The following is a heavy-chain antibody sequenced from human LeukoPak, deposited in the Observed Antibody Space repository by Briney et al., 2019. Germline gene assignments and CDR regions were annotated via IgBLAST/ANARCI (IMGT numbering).Heavy chain of an antibody. V-gene: IGHV3-23*01. CDR2: ISSSDGST. D-gene: IGHD3-22*01. J-gene: IGHJ4*02. CDR3: AKFQRYYYDSSYEFDY. Sequence: GGSLRLSCAASGFTFTSYAMSWVRQAPGKGLEWVSAISSSDGSTYYADSVKGRFTISRDNSKNTLYLQMNSLRAEDTAVYYCAKFQRYYYDSSYEFDYWGQGTLVTVSS. CDR1: GFTFTSYA.